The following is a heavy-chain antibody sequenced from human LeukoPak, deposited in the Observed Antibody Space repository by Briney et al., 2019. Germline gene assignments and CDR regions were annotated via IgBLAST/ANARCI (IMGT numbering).Heavy chain of an antibody. CDR3: ARVNTMVRGVLYYFDY. D-gene: IGHD3-10*01. CDR1: GGSISSYY. J-gene: IGHJ4*02. CDR2: LYYSGST. Sequence: SETLSLTCTVSGGSISSYYWSWIRQPPGKGLEWIGYLYYSGSTNYNPSLKSRVTISVDTSKNQFSLKLSSVTAADTAVYYCARVNTMVRGVLYYFDYWGQGTLVTVSS. V-gene: IGHV4-59*01.